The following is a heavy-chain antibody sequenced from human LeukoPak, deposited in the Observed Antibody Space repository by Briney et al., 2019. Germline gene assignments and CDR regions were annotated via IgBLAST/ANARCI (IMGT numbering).Heavy chain of an antibody. CDR1: GFTFSSYS. CDR2: ISSSSSYI. D-gene: IGHD6-13*01. J-gene: IGHJ4*02. V-gene: IGHV3-21*01. CDR3: ARDRSSSWYYFDY. Sequence: GGSLRLSCAASGFTFSSYSMNWVRQAPGKGLEWVSSISSSSSYIYYADSVKGRFTTSRDNAKNSLYLQMNSLRAEDTAVYYCARDRSSSWYYFDYWGQGTLVTVS.